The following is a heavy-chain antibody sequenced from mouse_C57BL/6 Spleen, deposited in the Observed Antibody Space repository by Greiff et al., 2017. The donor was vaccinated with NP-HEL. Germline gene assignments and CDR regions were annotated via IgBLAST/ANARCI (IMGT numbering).Heavy chain of an antibody. CDR1: GYTFTGYW. D-gene: IGHD2-4*01. CDR3: ARGGTMITTHYYAMDY. CDR2: ILPGSGST. V-gene: IGHV1-9*01. J-gene: IGHJ4*01. Sequence: VQLQQSGAELMKPGASVKLSCKATGYTFTGYWIEWVKQRPGHGLEWIGEILPGSGSTNYNEKFKGKATFTADTSSNTAYMQLSSLTTEDSAIYYCARGGTMITTHYYAMDYWGQGTSVTVSS.